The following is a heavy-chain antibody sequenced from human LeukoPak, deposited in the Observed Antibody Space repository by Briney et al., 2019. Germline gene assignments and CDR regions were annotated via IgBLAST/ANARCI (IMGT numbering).Heavy chain of an antibody. Sequence: SETLSLTCTVSGGSISSYYWSWIRQPPGKRLEWIGYIYHSGSTNYNPSLKSRLTISVDTSKNQFSLKLSSVTAADTAVYYCARARYGGNSEKNFDYWGQGTLVTVSS. CDR2: IYHSGST. CDR3: ARARYGGNSEKNFDY. CDR1: GGSISSYY. V-gene: IGHV4-59*01. D-gene: IGHD4-23*01. J-gene: IGHJ4*02.